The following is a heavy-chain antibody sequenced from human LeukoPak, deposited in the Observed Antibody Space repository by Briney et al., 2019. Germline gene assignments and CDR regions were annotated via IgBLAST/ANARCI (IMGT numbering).Heavy chain of an antibody. J-gene: IGHJ4*02. CDR1: GFTFSSYA. V-gene: IGHV3-64*01. Sequence: GGSLRLSCAASGFTFSSYAMHWVRQAPGKGLEYVSAISSNGGSTYYANSVKGRFTISRDNSKNTLYLQMGSLRAEDMAVYYCASSLGGVIDYWGQGTLVTVSS. D-gene: IGHD3-3*01. CDR3: ASSLGGVIDY. CDR2: ISSNGGST.